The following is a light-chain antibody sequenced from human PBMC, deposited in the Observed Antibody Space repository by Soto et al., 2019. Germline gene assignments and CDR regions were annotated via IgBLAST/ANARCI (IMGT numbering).Light chain of an antibody. Sequence: DIQMTQSPSSLSASVGNRVIITCRASQDTSNYLAWYQQKPGKVPKLLIYGASTLQSGVPSRFSGSGSGTDFTLTISSLQPEDVATYYCQKHNSAPLFGGGTKVEIK. CDR2: GAS. J-gene: IGKJ4*01. CDR1: QDTSNY. CDR3: QKHNSAPL. V-gene: IGKV1-27*01.